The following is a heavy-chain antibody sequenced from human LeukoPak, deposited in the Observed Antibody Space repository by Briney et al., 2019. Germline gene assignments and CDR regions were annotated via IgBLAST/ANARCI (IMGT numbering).Heavy chain of an antibody. Sequence: PGGSLRLSCAASGFTFSGFGMHWVRQAPGKGLEWVAFIQFDGSNKYYADSVKGRFTISRDNSKNTLYLQMNSLRAEDTAVYYCAKDGNWARFEDWGQGTLVTVSS. CDR2: IQFDGSNK. V-gene: IGHV3-30*02. D-gene: IGHD7-27*01. CDR1: GFTFSGFG. J-gene: IGHJ4*02. CDR3: AKDGNWARFED.